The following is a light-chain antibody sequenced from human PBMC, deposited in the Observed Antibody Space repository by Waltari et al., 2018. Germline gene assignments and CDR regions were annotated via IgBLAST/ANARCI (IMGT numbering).Light chain of an antibody. CDR2: DAS. CDR1: QSVSTQ. CDR3: QQRSAIPIT. J-gene: IGKJ5*01. Sequence: EIVLTQSTVTLSLSPGERATLSCRASQSVSTQLTWYQQKPGQAPRLLIYDASNRATGIPARFSGSGSGTDFTLTISSLEPEDFAVYYCQQRSAIPITFGQGTRLEIK. V-gene: IGKV3-11*01.